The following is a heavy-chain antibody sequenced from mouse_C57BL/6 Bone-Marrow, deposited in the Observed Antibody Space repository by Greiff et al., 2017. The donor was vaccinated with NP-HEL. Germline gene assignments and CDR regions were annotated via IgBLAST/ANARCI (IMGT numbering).Heavy chain of an antibody. V-gene: IGHV6-3*01. CDR1: GFTFSNYW. J-gene: IGHJ1*03. D-gene: IGHD1-1*01. CDR3: TDFTTVVAKDWYFDV. Sequence: DVMLVESGGGLVQPGGSMKLSCVASGFTFSNYWMNWVRQSPEKGLEWVAQIRLKSDNYATHYAESVKGRFTISRDDSKSSVYLQMNNLRAEDTGIYYCTDFTTVVAKDWYFDVWGTGTTVTVSS. CDR2: IRLKSDNYAT.